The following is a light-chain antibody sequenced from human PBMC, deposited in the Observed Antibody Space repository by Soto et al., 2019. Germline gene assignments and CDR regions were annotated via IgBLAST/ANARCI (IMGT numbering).Light chain of an antibody. CDR3: SSYAGSNNLV. Sequence: QSALTQPPSASGSPGQSVTISCTGTSSDVGFYNYVSWYQQHPDKAPKLMIYEVSKRPSGVPDRFSGSKSGNTASLTVSGLQAEDEADYYCSSYAGSNNLVFGGGTQLTVL. V-gene: IGLV2-8*01. CDR2: EVS. J-gene: IGLJ3*02. CDR1: SSDVGFYNY.